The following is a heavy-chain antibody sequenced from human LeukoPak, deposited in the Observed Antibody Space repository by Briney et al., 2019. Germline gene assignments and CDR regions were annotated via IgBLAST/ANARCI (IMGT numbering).Heavy chain of an antibody. V-gene: IGHV1-3*01. CDR3: ARAPQQWLVLPDY. Sequence: ASVKVSCKASGYTFTSYAMHWVRQAPGQRLEWMGWINAGNGNTKYSQKFQGRVTITRDTSAGTAYMELSSLRSEDTAVYYCARAPQQWLVLPDYWGQGTLVTVSS. J-gene: IGHJ4*02. D-gene: IGHD6-19*01. CDR1: GYTFTSYA. CDR2: INAGNGNT.